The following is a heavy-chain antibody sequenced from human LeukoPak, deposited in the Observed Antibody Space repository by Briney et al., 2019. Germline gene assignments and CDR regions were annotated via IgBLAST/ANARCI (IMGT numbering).Heavy chain of an antibody. CDR2: INPNSGGT. Sequence: GASVKVSCKASGYAFTGYYMHWVRQAPGQGLEWMGWINPNSGGTNYAQKFQGRFTITRDTSISTAYMELSRLRSDDTAVYYCARDFSTVTRGREAFDIWGQGTMVTVSS. D-gene: IGHD4-17*01. CDR3: ARDFSTVTRGREAFDI. V-gene: IGHV1-2*02. J-gene: IGHJ3*02. CDR1: GYAFTGYY.